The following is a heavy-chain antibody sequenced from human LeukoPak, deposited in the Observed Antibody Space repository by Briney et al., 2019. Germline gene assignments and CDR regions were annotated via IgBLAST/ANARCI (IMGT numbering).Heavy chain of an antibody. J-gene: IGHJ6*02. CDR2: IIPIFGTA. V-gene: IGHV1-69*13. Sequence: SVKVSCKASGYTFTSYYMHWVRQAPGQGLEWMGGIIPIFGTANYAQKFQGRVTITADESTSTAYMELSSLRSEDTAVYYCARATIQYYYDSSGLNGMDVWGQGTTVTVSS. CDR1: GYTFTSYY. D-gene: IGHD3-22*01. CDR3: ARATIQYYYDSSGLNGMDV.